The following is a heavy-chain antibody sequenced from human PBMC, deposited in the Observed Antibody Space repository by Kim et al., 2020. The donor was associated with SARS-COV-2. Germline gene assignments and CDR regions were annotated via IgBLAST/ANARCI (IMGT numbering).Heavy chain of an antibody. V-gene: IGHV4-59*13. J-gene: IGHJ3*02. CDR1: GASISGYC. CDR2: IYYSGST. CDR3: ARGHYDRVGSFHDAFDI. D-gene: IGHD3-22*01. Sequence: SETLSLTCTVSGASISGYCWSWIRQPPGKGLEWIGYIYYSGSTNYNPSLRSRVTISVDTSKTQFSLKLSSVTAADTAVYYCARGHYDRVGSFHDAFDIWGQGTMVTVSS.